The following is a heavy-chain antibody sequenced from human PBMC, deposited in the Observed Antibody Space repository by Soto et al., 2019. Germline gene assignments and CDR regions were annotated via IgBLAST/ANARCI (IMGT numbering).Heavy chain of an antibody. CDR3: AGLQLHAYYSDA. CDR1: GFTFSSYG. V-gene: IGHV3-33*01. Sequence: GGSLRLSCAASGFTFSSYGMHWVRQAPGKGLEWVAVIWYDGSNKYYADSVKGRFTISRDNSKNTLYLQMNSLRAEDTAVYYWAGLQLHAYYSDARGPGPLVTLSS. D-gene: IGHD2-2*01. J-gene: IGHJ5*02. CDR2: IWYDGSNK.